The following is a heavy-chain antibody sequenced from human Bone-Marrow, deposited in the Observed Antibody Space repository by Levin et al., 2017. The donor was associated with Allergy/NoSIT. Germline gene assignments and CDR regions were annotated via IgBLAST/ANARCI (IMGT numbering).Heavy chain of an antibody. V-gene: IGHV4-39*01. CDR2: IYYSGST. CDR3: VRWVEYCSGGSCLLSVYPDY. D-gene: IGHD2-15*01. J-gene: IGHJ4*02. CDR1: GGSISSSSYY. Sequence: SETLSLTCTVSGGSISSSSYYWGWIRQPPGKGLEWIGSIYYSGSTYYNPSLKSRVTISVDTSKNQFSLKLSSVTAADTAVYYCVRWVEYCSGGSCLLSVYPDYWGQGTLVTVSS.